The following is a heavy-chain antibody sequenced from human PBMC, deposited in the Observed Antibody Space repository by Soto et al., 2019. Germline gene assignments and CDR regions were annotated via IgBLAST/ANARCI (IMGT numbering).Heavy chain of an antibody. Sequence: QVQLVESGGGVVQPGRSLRLSCAASGFTFSSYGMHWVRQAPGKGLEWVAVISYDGSDKYYTDSVKGRFTISRDNSKNTLYLQMNSLRGDDTAVYHCAKAYGSGTVYGMDVWGQGTTVTVSS. CDR1: GFTFSSYG. D-gene: IGHD3-10*01. CDR2: ISYDGSDK. V-gene: IGHV3-30*18. J-gene: IGHJ6*02. CDR3: AKAYGSGTVYGMDV.